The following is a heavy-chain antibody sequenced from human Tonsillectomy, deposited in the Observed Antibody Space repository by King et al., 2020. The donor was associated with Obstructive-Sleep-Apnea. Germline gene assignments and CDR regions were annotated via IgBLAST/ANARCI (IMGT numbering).Heavy chain of an antibody. V-gene: IGHV5-10-1*01. CDR1: GYRFTSYW. J-gene: IGHJ4*02. Sequence: VQLVESGAEVKKPGESLRLSCKGSGYRFTSYWISWVRRMPGKGLEWMGRIDPSDSYTDYSPSFQGHVTISADKSITTAYLQWNSLKASDTAMYYCARHCTVTTAGDYWGQGTLVTVSS. CDR3: ARHCTVTTAGDY. CDR2: IDPSDSYT. D-gene: IGHD4-17*01.